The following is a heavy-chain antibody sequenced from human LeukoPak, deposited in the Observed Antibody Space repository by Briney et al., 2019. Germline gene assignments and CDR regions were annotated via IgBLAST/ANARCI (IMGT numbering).Heavy chain of an antibody. CDR3: ARDRVTMVRGVIIPFDY. CDR1: GDSVSSNSAA. V-gene: IGHV6-1*01. D-gene: IGHD3-10*01. CDR2: TYYRSKWYN. J-gene: IGHJ4*02. Sequence: SQTLSLTCAISGDSVSSNSAAWNWIRQSPSRGLEWLGRTYYRSKWYNDYAVSVKSRITINPDTSKNQFSLQLNSVTPEDTAVYYCARDRVTMVRGVIIPFDYWGQGTLVTVS.